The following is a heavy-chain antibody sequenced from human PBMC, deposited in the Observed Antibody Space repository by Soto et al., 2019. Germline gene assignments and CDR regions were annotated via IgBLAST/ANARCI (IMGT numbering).Heavy chain of an antibody. J-gene: IGHJ3*02. CDR2: IKHDGREK. Sequence: EVQLVESGGTLVQPGGSLRLSCVASGFMFTSYWMTWVRQAPGKGLEWVANIKHDGREKQYVDSVKGRFTISRDNAKTSRYLQIDSLRADDTATYFCARDPYGGIYGAFDIWGQGTMVIVSS. CDR1: GFMFTSYW. D-gene: IGHD4-17*01. V-gene: IGHV3-7*05. CDR3: ARDPYGGIYGAFDI.